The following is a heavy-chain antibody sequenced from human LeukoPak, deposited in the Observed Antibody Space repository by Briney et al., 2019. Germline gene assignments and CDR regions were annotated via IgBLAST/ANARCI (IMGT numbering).Heavy chain of an antibody. Sequence: NASQTLSLTCAVSGGSISSGGYSWSWIRQPPGKGLEWIGYIYHSGSTYYNPSLKSRVTISIDRSKNQFSLILSSVTAADTAVYYRARAGVEATVLDWFDPWGQGTLVTVSS. D-gene: IGHD1-26*01. V-gene: IGHV4-30-2*01. CDR1: GGSISSGGYS. J-gene: IGHJ5*02. CDR2: IYHSGST. CDR3: ARAGVEATVLDWFDP.